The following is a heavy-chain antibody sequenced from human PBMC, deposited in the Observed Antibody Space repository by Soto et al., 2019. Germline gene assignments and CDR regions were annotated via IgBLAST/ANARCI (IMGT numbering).Heavy chain of an antibody. Sequence: ASVKVSCKASGYTFTSYGISWVRQAPGQGLEWMGWISAYNGNTNYAQKLQGRVTMTTDTSTSTAYMELRSLRSDDTAVYYCARFLGERYYYYYMDVWGKGTTVTVSS. J-gene: IGHJ6*03. CDR3: ARFLGERYYYYYMDV. V-gene: IGHV1-18*01. CDR2: ISAYNGNT. CDR1: GYTFTSYG. D-gene: IGHD1-1*01.